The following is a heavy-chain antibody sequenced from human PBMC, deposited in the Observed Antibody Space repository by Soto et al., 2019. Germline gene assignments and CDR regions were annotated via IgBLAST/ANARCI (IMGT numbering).Heavy chain of an antibody. V-gene: IGHV3-23*01. CDR3: AKGFIVVVTVLRPDDAFDV. CDR2: ISGGGGST. J-gene: IGHJ3*01. CDR1: GFTFGNYA. Sequence: DVQLLVSGGGLVQPGGSLRLACAASGFTFGNYAINWVRLAPGKGLEWVSGISGGGGSTYYADSVKGRFTIFRDTSKNTVFLQMNSLRADDTAVYYCAKGFIVVVTVLRPDDAFDVWGQGTMVTVSS. D-gene: IGHD2-21*02.